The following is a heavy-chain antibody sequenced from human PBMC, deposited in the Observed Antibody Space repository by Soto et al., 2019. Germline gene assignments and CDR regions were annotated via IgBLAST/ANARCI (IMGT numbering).Heavy chain of an antibody. CDR2: IYYSGST. Sequence: SETLSLTCTVSGGSISSGGYYWSWIRQHPGKGLEWIGYIYYSGSTYYNPSFKSRVTISVDTSKNQFSLKLSSVTAADTAVYYCARDLQQLGFDYWGQGTLVTVSS. V-gene: IGHV4-31*02. CDR1: GGSISSGGYY. J-gene: IGHJ4*02. D-gene: IGHD6-6*01. CDR3: ARDLQQLGFDY.